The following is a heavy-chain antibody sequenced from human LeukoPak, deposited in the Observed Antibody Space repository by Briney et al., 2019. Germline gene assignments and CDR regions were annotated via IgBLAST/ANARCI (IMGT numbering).Heavy chain of an antibody. CDR1: GGSISSSNW. D-gene: IGHD2-15*01. J-gene: IGHJ4*02. CDR3: ARLGVVVAEGIDY. Sequence: PSETLSLTCAVSGGSISSSNWWSWVRQPPGKGLEWIGEIYHSGSTNYNPSLKSRVTISVDKSKNQFSLKLSSVTAADTAVYYCARLGVVVAEGIDYWGQGTLVTVSS. CDR2: IYHSGST. V-gene: IGHV4-4*02.